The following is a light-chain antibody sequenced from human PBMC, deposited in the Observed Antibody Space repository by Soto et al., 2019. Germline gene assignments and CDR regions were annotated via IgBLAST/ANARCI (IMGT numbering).Light chain of an antibody. V-gene: IGKV3-11*01. CDR1: QSVTSS. CDR2: DAS. CDR3: QQRSTWPRT. J-gene: IGKJ4*01. Sequence: IVLTQSPCTLSFSPGERATLACRARQSVTSSLVWYQQKPGQSPRLLMYDASNRATDIPARFSGSGSGTDFTLTISSLETEDSAVYYCQQRSTWPRTFGGGTKVDIK.